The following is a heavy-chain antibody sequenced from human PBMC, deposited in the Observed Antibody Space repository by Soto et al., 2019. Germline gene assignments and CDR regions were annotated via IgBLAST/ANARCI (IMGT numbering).Heavy chain of an antibody. D-gene: IGHD5-12*01. V-gene: IGHV3-73*01. CDR1: GFTFSGSD. Sequence: PGGSLRLSCAASGFTFSGSDMRWVRQASGKGLEWVGHITTRANSYATEYAASVRGRFTISRDDSKNKAYLQMASLKTEDTAVYYCRETWTRMDVWGQGTTVTV. CDR2: ITTRANSYAT. CDR3: RETWTRMDV. J-gene: IGHJ6*02.